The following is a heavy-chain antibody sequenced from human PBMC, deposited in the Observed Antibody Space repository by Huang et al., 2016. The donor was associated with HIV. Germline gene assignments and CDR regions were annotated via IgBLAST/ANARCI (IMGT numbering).Heavy chain of an antibody. J-gene: IGHJ4*02. CDR2: SDPTSGAI. CDR3: AREAWASGVAHYFDY. Sequence: QVQLVQSGAEVKRPGASVKVSCTASGYSFTGHFIHWVRQAPGHGLGWRVPSDPTSGAINWASRFQGRVAMTRDKSIGTAYMELSGLRSDDTAVFFCAREAWASGVAHYFDYWGPGTLVTVSS. CDR1: GYSFTGHF. V-gene: IGHV1-2*06. D-gene: IGHD3-10*01.